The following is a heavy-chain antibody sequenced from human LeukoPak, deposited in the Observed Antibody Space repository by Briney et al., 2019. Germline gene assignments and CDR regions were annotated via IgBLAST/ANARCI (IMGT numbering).Heavy chain of an antibody. CDR3: AREHIAAAGTTWFDP. V-gene: IGHV3-30*04. Sequence: GRSLRLYCAASGFTFSNYAVHWVRQAPGKGLEWVAVISFDGNNKYYADAVKGRFTISRDNSKNTLYLQMNSLRPEDTAVYYCAREHIAAAGTTWFDPWGQGTLVTVSS. J-gene: IGHJ5*02. CDR1: GFTFSNYA. D-gene: IGHD6-13*01. CDR2: ISFDGNNK.